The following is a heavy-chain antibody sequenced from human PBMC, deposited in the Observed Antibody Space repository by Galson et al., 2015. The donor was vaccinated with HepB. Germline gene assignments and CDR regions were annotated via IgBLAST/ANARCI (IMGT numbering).Heavy chain of an antibody. CDR3: ATTRRWYSSGWYEEEWVYNWFDP. J-gene: IGHJ5*02. CDR1: GGTFSSYA. Sequence: SVKVSCKASGGTFSSYAISWVRQAPGQGLEWMGGIIPIFGTANYAQKFQGRVTITADESTSTAYMELSSLRSEDTAVYYCATTRRWYSSGWYEEEWVYNWFDPRGQGTLVTVSS. D-gene: IGHD6-19*01. V-gene: IGHV1-69*13. CDR2: IIPIFGTA.